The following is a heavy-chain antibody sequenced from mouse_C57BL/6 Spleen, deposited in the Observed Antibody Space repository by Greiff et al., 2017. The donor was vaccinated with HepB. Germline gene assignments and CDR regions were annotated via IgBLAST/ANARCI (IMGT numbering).Heavy chain of an antibody. CDR3: ARSEIYYDYDDAMDY. D-gene: IGHD2-4*01. Sequence: VQLQQSGPELVKPGASVKISCKASGYSFTGYYMNWVKQSPEKSLEWIGEINPSTGGTTYNQKFKAKATLTVDKSSSTAYMQLKSLTSEDSAVYYCARSEIYYDYDDAMDYWGQGTSVTVSS. J-gene: IGHJ4*01. CDR2: INPSTGGT. V-gene: IGHV1-42*01. CDR1: GYSFTGYY.